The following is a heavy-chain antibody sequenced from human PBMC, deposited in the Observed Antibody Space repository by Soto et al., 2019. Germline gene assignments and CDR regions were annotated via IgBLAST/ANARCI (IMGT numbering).Heavy chain of an antibody. CDR3: ATCAVTICGVVDNWFDP. J-gene: IGHJ5*02. CDR2: FDPEDGET. D-gene: IGHD3-3*01. V-gene: IGHV1-24*01. CDR1: GYTLTELS. Sequence: ASVKVSCKVSGYTLTELSMHWVRQAPGKGLEWMGGFDPEDGETIYAQKFQGRVTMTEDTSTDTAYMELSSLRSEDTAVYYCATCAVTICGVVDNWFDPGGHGTLVKVSS.